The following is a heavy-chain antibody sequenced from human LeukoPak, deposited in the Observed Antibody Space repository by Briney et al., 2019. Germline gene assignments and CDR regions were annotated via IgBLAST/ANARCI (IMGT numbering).Heavy chain of an antibody. V-gene: IGHV4-39*01. CDR2: IYYSVST. J-gene: IGHJ5*02. Sequence: PSETLSLTCTVAGGSISSSIYYWGWIRQPPGKGLEWIGSIYYSVSTYYNPSLKSRVTISVDTSKNQFSLKLSSVTAADTSVYYCARHDYSNYAWYDPWGQGTLVTVSS. D-gene: IGHD4-11*01. CDR1: GGSISSSIYY. CDR3: ARHDYSNYAWYDP.